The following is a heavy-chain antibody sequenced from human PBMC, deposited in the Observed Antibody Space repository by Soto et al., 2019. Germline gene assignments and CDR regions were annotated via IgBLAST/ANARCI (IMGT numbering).Heavy chain of an antibody. Sequence: GESLKISCKGSGYSFTSYWIGWVRQMPGKGLEWMGIIYPGDSDTRYSPSFQGQVTISADKSISTAYLQWSSLKASDTAMYYCARHPQRLRARADRYYYYGMDVWGQGTTVTVSS. J-gene: IGHJ6*02. D-gene: IGHD4-17*01. CDR1: GYSFTSYW. V-gene: IGHV5-51*01. CDR2: IYPGDSDT. CDR3: ARHPQRLRARADRYYYYGMDV.